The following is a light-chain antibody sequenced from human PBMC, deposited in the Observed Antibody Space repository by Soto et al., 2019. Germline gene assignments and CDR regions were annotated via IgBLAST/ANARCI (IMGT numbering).Light chain of an antibody. J-gene: IGKJ1*01. CDR1: QSISVW. CDR3: QQYNSYSPT. CDR2: KAS. Sequence: DIQMTQSPSTLCSAVLDIVTITCRASQSISVWLAWYQQKAGKAPNLLIYKASRLESGVPSRFSGSGSETEFTLTISGLQPGDSATYYCQQYNSYSPTFGQGTKVDIK. V-gene: IGKV1-5*03.